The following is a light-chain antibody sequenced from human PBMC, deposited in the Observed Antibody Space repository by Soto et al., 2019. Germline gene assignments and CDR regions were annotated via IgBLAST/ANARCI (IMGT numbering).Light chain of an antibody. J-gene: IGKJ5*01. Sequence: DIQVTQSPPTLSASVGDRVTITCRASQTISTWMAWYQQKPGKAPKLLIYAASSLQSGVPPRFSGSGFGTDFTLTVSSLQPEDFATYYCQQNYSPPPVTFGQGTRLEI. CDR1: QTISTW. CDR2: AAS. V-gene: IGKV1-39*01. CDR3: QQNYSPPPVT.